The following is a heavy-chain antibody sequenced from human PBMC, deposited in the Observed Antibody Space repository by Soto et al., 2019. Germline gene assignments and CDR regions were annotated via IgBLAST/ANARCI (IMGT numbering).Heavy chain of an antibody. CDR3: ARLSETVTKGGYYYYYGMDV. V-gene: IGHV5-51*01. CDR2: IYPGDSDT. J-gene: IGHJ6*02. Sequence: GESLKIACKGSGYSFTSYWIGWVLQMPWKGLEWMGIIYPGDSDTRYSPSFQGQVTITADKSISTAYLQWSSLKASDTAMYYCARLSETVTKGGYYYYYGMDVWGQGTTVTVSS. D-gene: IGHD4-17*01. CDR1: GYSFTSYW.